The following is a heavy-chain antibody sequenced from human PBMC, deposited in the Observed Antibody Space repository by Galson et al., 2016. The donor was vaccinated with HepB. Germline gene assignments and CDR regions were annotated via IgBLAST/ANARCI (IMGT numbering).Heavy chain of an antibody. V-gene: IGHV1-3*04. CDR1: GDTFTGYT. D-gene: IGHD6-13*01. CDR2: MRTASGNT. CDR3: ASPSGGSAAGPLFDS. Sequence: SVKVSCKASGDTFTGYTIHWLRQAPGQRLEWLGWMRTASGNTKYSQTFQDRVTMTRDVSATTAYMELRSLTSKDTALYYCASPSGGSAAGPLFDSWGQGSLVTVSS. J-gene: IGHJ4*02.